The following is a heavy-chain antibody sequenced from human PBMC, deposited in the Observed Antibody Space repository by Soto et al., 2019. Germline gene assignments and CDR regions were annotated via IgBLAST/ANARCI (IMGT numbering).Heavy chain of an antibody. V-gene: IGHV3-64D*08. CDR2: ISSNGGST. Sequence: GSLRLSCSASGFTFSSYAMHWVRQAPVKGLEYVSAISSNGGSTYYADSVKGRFTISRDNSKNTLYLQMSSLRAEDTAVYYFVKETGLGSGWVDEAVDSWGQGTMLTV. CDR3: VKETGLGSGWVDEAVDS. D-gene: IGHD6-19*01. J-gene: IGHJ3*02. CDR1: GFTFSSYA.